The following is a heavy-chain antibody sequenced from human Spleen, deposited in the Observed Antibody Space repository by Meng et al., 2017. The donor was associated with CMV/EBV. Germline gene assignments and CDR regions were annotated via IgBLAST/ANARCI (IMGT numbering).Heavy chain of an antibody. CDR1: GYSITSGYH. V-gene: IGHV3-21*01. J-gene: IGHJ5*02. D-gene: IGHD6-13*01. CDR2: ISYDSNYI. Sequence: ETLSLTCNVSGYSITSGYHWGWIRQPPGKGLEWVSSISYDSNYIYYADSVKGRFTISRDNAKNSLYLQMNSLRAEDTAVYYCARVGSTRGIAAARNWFDPWGQGTLVTVSS. CDR3: ARVGSTRGIAAARNWFDP.